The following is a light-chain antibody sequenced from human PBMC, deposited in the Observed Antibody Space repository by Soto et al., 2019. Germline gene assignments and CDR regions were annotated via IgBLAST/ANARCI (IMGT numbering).Light chain of an antibody. V-gene: IGKV3-15*01. CDR3: QQYNNWPPLT. Sequence: EIVMTQSPATLSVYPGERATLSCRASQSVSSNLAWYQQKPDQAPRLLIYGASTRATGIPARFSGSGSGTEFTLTISSLQSEDFAVYYCQQYNNWPPLTFGGGTKVEIK. CDR2: GAS. J-gene: IGKJ4*01. CDR1: QSVSSN.